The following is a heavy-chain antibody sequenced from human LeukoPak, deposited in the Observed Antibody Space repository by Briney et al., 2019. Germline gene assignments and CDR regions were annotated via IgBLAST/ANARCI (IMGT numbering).Heavy chain of an antibody. CDR3: ARDDGGNSGTFVDY. CDR1: GFTVSSSF. J-gene: IGHJ4*02. CDR2: IYSGGST. D-gene: IGHD1-26*01. V-gene: IGHV3-53*05. Sequence: GGSLRLSCVASGFTVSSSFMSWVRQAPGKGLEWVSVIYSGGSTYYADSVKGRFTISRGNSKNTLYLQLNSLRTEDTAVYYCARDDGGNSGTFVDYWGQGTLVTVSS.